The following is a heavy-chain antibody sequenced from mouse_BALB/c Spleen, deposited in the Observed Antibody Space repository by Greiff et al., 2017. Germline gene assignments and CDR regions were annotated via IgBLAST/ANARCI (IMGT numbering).Heavy chain of an antibody. CDR3: AVTTVVAPMDY. CDR1: GYSFTGYY. Sequence: EVQLQQSGPELVKPGASVKISCKASGYSFTGYYMHWVKQSHVKSLEWIGRINPYNGATSYNQNFKDKASLTVDKSSSTAYMELHSLTSEDSAVYYCAVTTVVAPMDYWGQGTSVTVSS. V-gene: IGHV1-26*01. CDR2: INPYNGAT. D-gene: IGHD1-1*01. J-gene: IGHJ4*01.